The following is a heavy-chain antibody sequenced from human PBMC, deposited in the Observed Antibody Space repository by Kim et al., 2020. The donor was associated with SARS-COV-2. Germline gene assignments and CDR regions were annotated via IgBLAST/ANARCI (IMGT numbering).Heavy chain of an antibody. CDR2: INHSGST. CDR1: GGSFSGYY. V-gene: IGHV4-34*01. J-gene: IGHJ4*02. CDR3: ARGHSIAARVFDY. Sequence: SETLSLTCAVYGGSFSGYYWSWIRQPPGKGLEWIGEINHSGSTNYNPSLKSRVTISVDTSKNQFSLKLSSVTAADTAVYYCARGHSIAARVFDYWGQGTL. D-gene: IGHD6-6*01.